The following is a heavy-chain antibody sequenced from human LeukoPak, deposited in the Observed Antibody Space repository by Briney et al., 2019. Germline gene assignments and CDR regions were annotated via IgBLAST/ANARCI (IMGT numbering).Heavy chain of an antibody. Sequence: GGSLRLSCAASGFTFSSYGMHWVRQAPGKGLEWVAVISYDGSNKYYADSVKGRFTISRDNSKNTLYLQMNSLRAEDTAVYYCAKDFYYYGSGSNYGMDVWGQGTTVTVSS. CDR3: AKDFYYYGSGSNYGMDV. J-gene: IGHJ6*02. V-gene: IGHV3-30*18. CDR1: GFTFSSYG. D-gene: IGHD3-10*01. CDR2: ISYDGSNK.